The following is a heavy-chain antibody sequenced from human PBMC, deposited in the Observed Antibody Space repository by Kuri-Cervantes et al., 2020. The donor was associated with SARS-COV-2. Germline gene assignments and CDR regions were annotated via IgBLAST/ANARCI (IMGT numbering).Heavy chain of an antibody. D-gene: IGHD3-22*01. CDR2: IGPSGTTK. CDR1: GFIFSDYY. J-gene: IGHJ4*02. V-gene: IGHV3-11*04. CDR3: VTMILNTFDY. Sequence: GGSLRLSCTASGFIFSDYYMTWIRQAPGKGLEWVSNIGPSGTTKYYADSVKGRFTISRDNAKNTLYLQMNSLRAEDTAVYYCVTMILNTFDYWGQGTLVTVSS.